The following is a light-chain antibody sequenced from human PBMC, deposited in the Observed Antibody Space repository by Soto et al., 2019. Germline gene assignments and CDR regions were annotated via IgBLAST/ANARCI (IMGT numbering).Light chain of an antibody. V-gene: IGKV2-30*02. CDR1: QSLVHSDGNTY. Sequence: DVVMTQSPLYLPGTLGQPASISCRSSQSLVHSDGNTYLNWFQQRPGQSPRRLICKVSNRDSGVPDRFSGSASGTHFPLKISRVYAEDFGVYYLIQGTHWAYTFGRGTKLEIK. CDR2: KVS. CDR3: IQGTHWAYT. J-gene: IGKJ2*01.